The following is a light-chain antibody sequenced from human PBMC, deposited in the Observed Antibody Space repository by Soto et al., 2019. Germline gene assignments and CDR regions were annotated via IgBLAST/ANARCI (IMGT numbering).Light chain of an antibody. CDR1: SGHSSYG. V-gene: IGLV4-69*01. J-gene: IGLJ3*02. CDR3: QTWGTGIWA. CDR2: VNSDGTH. Sequence: QSVLTQSPSASASLGASVKLTCTLSSGHSSYGIAWHQQQPEKGPRYLMKVNSDGTHKRGDGIPDRFSGSSSGAERYLTISSPQSEDEGDYYCQTWGTGIWAFGGGTKVTVL.